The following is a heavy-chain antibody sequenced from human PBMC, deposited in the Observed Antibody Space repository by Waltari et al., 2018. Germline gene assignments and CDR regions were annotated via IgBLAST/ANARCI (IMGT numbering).Heavy chain of an antibody. CDR3: ARPMTTVTKAYAFDI. Sequence: QVQLVQSGAEVKKPGSSVKVSCKASGGTFSSYAISWVRQAPGQGLEWMGGIIPSVGQANYAHKFQGRVTITADESTSKAYMELSSLRSEDTAVYYCARPMTTVTKAYAFDIWGQGTMVTVSS. J-gene: IGHJ3*02. CDR2: IIPSVGQA. V-gene: IGHV1-69*01. D-gene: IGHD4-17*01. CDR1: GGTFSSYA.